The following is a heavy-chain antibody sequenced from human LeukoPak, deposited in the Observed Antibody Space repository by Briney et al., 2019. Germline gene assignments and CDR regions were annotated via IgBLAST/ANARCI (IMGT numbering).Heavy chain of an antibody. J-gene: IGHJ4*02. V-gene: IGHV3-23*01. Sequence: AGGSLRLSCAASGFTFSSYAMSWVRQAPGKGLEWVSAISGSGGSTYYADSVKGRFTISRDNSKNTLYLQMNSLRAEDTAVYYCAESLWFGEFTGDYWGQGTLVTVSS. CDR1: GFTFSSYA. D-gene: IGHD3-10*01. CDR3: AESLWFGEFTGDY. CDR2: ISGSGGST.